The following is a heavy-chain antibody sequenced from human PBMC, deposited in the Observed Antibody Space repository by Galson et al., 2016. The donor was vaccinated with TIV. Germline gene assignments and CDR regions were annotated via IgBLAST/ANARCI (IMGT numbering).Heavy chain of an antibody. CDR2: ISGGGFRT. Sequence: SLRLSCAASGFTFRNYAMSWVRQAPGKGLEWVSGISGGGFRTSYADSVKGRFTVPIANSKRTLYLQRNSPKVADTAVYYCAKRRVQFDNSGYYGPDYWGQGTLVIVSS. J-gene: IGHJ4*02. D-gene: IGHD3-22*01. CDR3: AKRRVQFDNSGYYGPDY. CDR1: GFTFRNYA. V-gene: IGHV3-23*01.